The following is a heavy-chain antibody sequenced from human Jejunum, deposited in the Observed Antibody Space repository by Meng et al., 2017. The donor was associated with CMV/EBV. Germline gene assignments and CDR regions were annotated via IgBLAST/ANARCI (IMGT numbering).Heavy chain of an antibody. Sequence: SGFTFRNCPMSWVRQAPGKGLEWVSGISDSGGLTYYADSVRGRFTISRDNSKNTLYLQMNTLRAEDTAIYYCAKRIDYSSSFYYFDNWGQGTLVTVSS. V-gene: IGHV3-23*01. CDR3: AKRIDYSSSFYYFDN. CDR2: ISDSGGLT. D-gene: IGHD6-13*01. CDR1: GFTFRNCP. J-gene: IGHJ4*02.